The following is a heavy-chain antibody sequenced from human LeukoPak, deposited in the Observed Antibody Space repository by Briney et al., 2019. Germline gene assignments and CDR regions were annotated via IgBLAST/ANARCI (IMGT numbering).Heavy chain of an antibody. J-gene: IGHJ4*01. V-gene: IGHV3-23*01. Sequence: GGSLRLSCAASGFTFSSCAMIWVRQAPGKGLEWVSAISGSGGSTYYADSVKGRFTVSRDNSKNTLYLQMESLRVEDTAVYYCQARHGYWGHGTLVTVSS. CDR2: ISGSGGST. CDR3: QARHGY. D-gene: IGHD6-6*01. CDR1: GFTFSSCA.